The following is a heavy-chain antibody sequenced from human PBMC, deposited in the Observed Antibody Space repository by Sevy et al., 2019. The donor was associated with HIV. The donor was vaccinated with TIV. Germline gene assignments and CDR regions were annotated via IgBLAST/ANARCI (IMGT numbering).Heavy chain of an antibody. Sequence: GGCLRLSCAASGFSFSSYGMHWVRQAPGKGLEWMSYIQYDGSNKDYADSVKGRFTISRDNSKNTLYLQMNSLRVEDRVVFYCVKEGGGGGGDHWGQGTLVTVSS. V-gene: IGHV3-30*02. CDR1: GFSFSSYG. J-gene: IGHJ4*02. CDR2: IQYDGSNK. D-gene: IGHD3-16*01. CDR3: VKEGGGGGGDH.